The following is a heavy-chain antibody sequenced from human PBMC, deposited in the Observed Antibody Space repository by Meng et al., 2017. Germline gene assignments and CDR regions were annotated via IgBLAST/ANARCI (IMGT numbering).Heavy chain of an antibody. J-gene: IGHJ4*02. Sequence: QVQLQQWGAGLLKPSETLSLTWAVYGGSFSGYYWSWIRQPPGKGLEWIGEINHSGSTNYNPSLKSRVTISVDTSKNQFSLKLSSVTAADTAVYYCARRGIAARPFYYWGQGTLVTVSS. D-gene: IGHD6-6*01. CDR3: ARRGIAARPFYY. CDR2: INHSGST. V-gene: IGHV4-34*01. CDR1: GGSFSGYY.